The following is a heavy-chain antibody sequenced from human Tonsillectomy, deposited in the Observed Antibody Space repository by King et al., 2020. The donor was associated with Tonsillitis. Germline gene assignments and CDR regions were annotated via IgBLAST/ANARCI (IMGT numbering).Heavy chain of an antibody. CDR3: ARADAEMATIGGY. J-gene: IGHJ1*01. V-gene: IGHV1-46*01. CDR2: INPSGGST. Sequence: VQLVESGAEVKKPGASVKVSCKASGYTFTSYYMHWVRQAPGQGLEWMGIINPSGGSTSYAQKVQGRVTMTRDTSKSTVYMEMSSLRSEDTAVYYCARADAEMATIGGYCGQGTLVTVSS. CDR1: GYTFTSYY. D-gene: IGHD5-24*01.